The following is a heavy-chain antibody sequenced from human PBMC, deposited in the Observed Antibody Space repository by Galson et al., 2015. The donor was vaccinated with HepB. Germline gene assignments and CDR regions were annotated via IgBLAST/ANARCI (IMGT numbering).Heavy chain of an antibody. Sequence: SLRLSCAASGFTFSSYSMNWVRQAPGKGLEWVSYISSSSSTIYYADSVKGRFTISRDNAKNSLYLQMNSLRDEDTAVYYCARGETTVTTWDYYYYGMDVWGQGTTVTVSS. CDR2: ISSSSSTI. V-gene: IGHV3-48*02. CDR1: GFTFSSYS. D-gene: IGHD4-17*01. J-gene: IGHJ6*02. CDR3: ARGETTVTTWDYYYYGMDV.